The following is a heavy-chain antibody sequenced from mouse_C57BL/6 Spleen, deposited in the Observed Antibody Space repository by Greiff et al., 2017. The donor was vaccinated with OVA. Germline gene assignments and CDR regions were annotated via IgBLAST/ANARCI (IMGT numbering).Heavy chain of an antibody. CDR2: IWSGGST. Sequence: QVQLQQSGPGLVQPSQSLSIPCTVSGFSLTSYGVHWVRQSPGKGLEWLGVIWSGGSTDYNAAFISRLSISKDNSKSQVFFKMNSLQADDTAIYYCARNPIYYDYAYYAMDDWGQGTSVTVSS. CDR1: GFSLTSYG. D-gene: IGHD2-4*01. J-gene: IGHJ4*01. CDR3: ARNPIYYDYAYYAMDD. V-gene: IGHV2-2*01.